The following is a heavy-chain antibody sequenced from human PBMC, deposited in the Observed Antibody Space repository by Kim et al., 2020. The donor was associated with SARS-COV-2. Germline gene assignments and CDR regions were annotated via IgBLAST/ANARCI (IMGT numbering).Heavy chain of an antibody. CDR3: ARDWRAGVGSGPADY. Sequence: DSVKGRVTISRDNSKNTLYLQMDSLRAEDTAVYYCARDWRAGVGSGPADYWGQGTLVTVSS. D-gene: IGHD6-19*01. V-gene: IGHV3-30*01. J-gene: IGHJ4*02.